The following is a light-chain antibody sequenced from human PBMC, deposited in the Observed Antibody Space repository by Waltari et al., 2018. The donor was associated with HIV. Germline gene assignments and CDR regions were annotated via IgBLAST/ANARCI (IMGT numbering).Light chain of an antibody. V-gene: IGLV2-11*01. Sequence: QSALTQPRSVSGSPGQSVTISCTGTSSDVGGSNYASWYQQHPGKAPKLMIYDVSKRPSGVPDRFSGSKSGNTASLTISGLQAEDEADYYCCSYAGSSWVFGGGTKLTVL. CDR1: SSDVGGSNY. CDR2: DVS. J-gene: IGLJ3*02. CDR3: CSYAGSSWV.